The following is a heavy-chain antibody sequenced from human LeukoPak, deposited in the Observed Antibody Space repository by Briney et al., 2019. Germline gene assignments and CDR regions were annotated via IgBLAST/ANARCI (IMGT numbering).Heavy chain of an antibody. CDR1: GGSVSSSSYC. D-gene: IGHD3-10*01. CDR3: ARPTMVRGVIDD. Sequence: PSQTLSLTCTVLGGSVSSSSYCWGWIRHPPGTGLGWIGCIYYSGSTYYNPSLKTRVTISVDTCNNYLSLKLRSVTRACTAVYYCARPTMVRGVIDDWGQGTLVTVSS. J-gene: IGHJ4*02. CDR2: IYYSGST. V-gene: IGHV4-39*01.